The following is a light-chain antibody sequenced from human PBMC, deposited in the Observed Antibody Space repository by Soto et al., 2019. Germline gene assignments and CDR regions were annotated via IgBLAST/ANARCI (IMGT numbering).Light chain of an antibody. CDR2: KAS. Sequence: DIQMTQSPSTLSASIGDRVTITCRASQSISSWLAWYQQKPGKAPKLLIYKASTLQSGVPSRFIGSGSGTEFTLTISSLQPDDFATYYCQQYSSFSSYSFGQGTKLEIK. V-gene: IGKV1-5*03. J-gene: IGKJ2*03. CDR1: QSISSW. CDR3: QQYSSFSSYS.